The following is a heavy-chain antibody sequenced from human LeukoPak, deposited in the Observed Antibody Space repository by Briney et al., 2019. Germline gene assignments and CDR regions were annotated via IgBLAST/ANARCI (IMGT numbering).Heavy chain of an antibody. CDR1: GYTFTNYD. J-gene: IGHJ4*02. CDR3: ARGKARITLIQAIDY. V-gene: IGHV1-8*01. CDR2: MNPDSGNT. Sequence: ASVKXSXXASGYTFTNYDINWVRQATGQGLEWMGWMNPDSGNTGYAQKFQGRVTMTRNTSINAAYMELSSLRFEDTAVYYCARGKARITLIQAIDYWGQGTLVTVSS. D-gene: IGHD3-22*01.